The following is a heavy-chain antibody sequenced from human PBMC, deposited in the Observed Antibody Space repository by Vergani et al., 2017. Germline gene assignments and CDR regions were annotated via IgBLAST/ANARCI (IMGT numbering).Heavy chain of an antibody. J-gene: IGHJ4*02. CDR3: GGGYGGNSGYFDY. CDR2: IWYDGSQR. CDR1: GFTFSSHG. D-gene: IGHD4-23*01. V-gene: IGHV3-33*01. Sequence: QVQLVESEGGVVQPGRSLTLSCVASGFTFSSHGMHWVRQAPGKGLEWVAVIWYDGSQRYYVDSVKGRFTISRDDSKNTLYLKMNGLRAEETAVYYGGGGYGGNSGYFDYWGQGTLVIVSS.